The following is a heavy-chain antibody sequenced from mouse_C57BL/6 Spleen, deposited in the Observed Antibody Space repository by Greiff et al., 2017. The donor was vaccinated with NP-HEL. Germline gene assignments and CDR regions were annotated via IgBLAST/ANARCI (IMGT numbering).Heavy chain of an antibody. CDR3: VRQSYYSNYFDY. Sequence: EVMLVESGGGLVQPKGSLKLSCAASGFSFNTYAMNWVRQAPGKGLEWVARIRSKSNNYATYYADSVKDRFTISRDDSESMLYLQMNNLQTEDTAMYYCVRQSYYSNYFDYWGQGTTLTVSS. CDR1: GFSFNTYA. J-gene: IGHJ2*01. CDR2: IRSKSNNYAT. D-gene: IGHD2-5*01. V-gene: IGHV10-1*01.